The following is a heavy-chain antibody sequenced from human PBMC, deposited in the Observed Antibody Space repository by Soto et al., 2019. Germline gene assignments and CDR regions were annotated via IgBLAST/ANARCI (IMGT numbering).Heavy chain of an antibody. V-gene: IGHV3-23*01. CDR2: ISAGGDRT. Sequence: EVQVSESGGGLVQPGGSLRLSCATSGFTFSHYPMNWVRQAPGKGLEWVSGISAGGDRTYYADSVKGRFTIFRDNSKNSVSLQMNSLRVEDTAVYYCARGVWGQGTLVTVSS. CDR1: GFTFSHYP. D-gene: IGHD3-16*01. CDR3: ARGV. J-gene: IGHJ4*02.